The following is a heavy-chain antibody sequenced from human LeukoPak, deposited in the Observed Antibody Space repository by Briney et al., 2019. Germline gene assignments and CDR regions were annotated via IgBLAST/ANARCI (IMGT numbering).Heavy chain of an antibody. CDR3: AREGDIVATIAYYFDY. CDR2: IRYDGSNK. D-gene: IGHD5-12*01. J-gene: IGHJ4*02. CDR1: GFTFSSYG. Sequence: GGSLRLSCAASGFTFSSYGMHWVRQAPGKGLEWVAFIRYDGSNKYYADSVKGRFTISRDNSKNTLYLQMNSLKPEDTAVYYCAREGDIVATIAYYFDYWGQGTLVTVSS. V-gene: IGHV3-30*02.